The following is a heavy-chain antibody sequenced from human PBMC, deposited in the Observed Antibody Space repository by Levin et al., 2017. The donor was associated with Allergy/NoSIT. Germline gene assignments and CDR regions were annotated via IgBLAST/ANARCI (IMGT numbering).Heavy chain of an antibody. CDR3: ARDTRYYYDSSGSPAGDY. CDR1: GYTFTSYG. Sequence: GESLKISCKASGYTFTSYGISWVRQAPGQGLEWMGWISAYNGNTNYAQKLQGRVTMTTDTSTSTAYMELRSLRSDDTAVYYCARDTRYYYDSSGSPAGDYWGQGTLVTVSS. CDR2: ISAYNGNT. D-gene: IGHD3-22*01. V-gene: IGHV1-18*01. J-gene: IGHJ4*02.